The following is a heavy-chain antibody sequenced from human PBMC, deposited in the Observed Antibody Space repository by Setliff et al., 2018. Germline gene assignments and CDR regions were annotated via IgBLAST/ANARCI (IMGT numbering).Heavy chain of an antibody. V-gene: IGHV3-7*04. J-gene: IGHJ4*02. CDR1: GFTFSTYW. CDR2: IKQDGSDK. Sequence: PGGFLRLSCAASGFTFSTYWMSWVRQAPGKGLEWVANIKQDGSDKYYVDSVKGRFTISRDNAKNSLYLQMNNLRAEDTAVYYCARGGYSYGYWGQGTLVTVSS. D-gene: IGHD5-18*01. CDR3: ARGGYSYGY.